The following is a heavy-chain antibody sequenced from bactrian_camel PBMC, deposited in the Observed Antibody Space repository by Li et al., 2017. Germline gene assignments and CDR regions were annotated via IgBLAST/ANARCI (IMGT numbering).Heavy chain of an antibody. V-gene: IGHV3S53*01. CDR3: TADYSDYAVDSYEFEY. Sequence: HVQLVESGGGSVQPGGSLRLSCEADVDNFYCMGWYRQTPGKEREAVAGIDSDENTNYAASVKGRFTISRDNPKNTLYLQMNSLTVEDTAMYYCTADYSDYAVDSYEFEYWGQGTQVTVS. CDR2: IDSDENT. CDR1: VDNFYC. D-gene: IGHD4*01. J-gene: IGHJ4*01.